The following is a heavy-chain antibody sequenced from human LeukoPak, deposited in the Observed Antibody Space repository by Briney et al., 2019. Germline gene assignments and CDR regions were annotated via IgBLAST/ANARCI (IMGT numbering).Heavy chain of an antibody. Sequence: GESLKISRKGSGYSFASYWIGWVRQMPGKGLELMGIIYPGDSDTRYSPSFQGQVTISADKSISTAYLQCSSLKGPDTAMYYCARLGRITMVRGGILDYWGQGTLVTVSS. CDR2: IYPGDSDT. J-gene: IGHJ4*02. CDR1: GYSFASYW. D-gene: IGHD3-10*01. CDR3: ARLGRITMVRGGILDY. V-gene: IGHV5-51*01.